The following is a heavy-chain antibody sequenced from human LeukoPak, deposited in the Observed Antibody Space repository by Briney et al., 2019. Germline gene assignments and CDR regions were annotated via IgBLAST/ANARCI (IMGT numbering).Heavy chain of an antibody. CDR2: IIPIFGTA. Sequence: GASVKVSCKASGGTLSSYAISWVRQAPGHELECMGGIIPIFGTANYAQKFQGRVTITTDESTSTAYMELSSLRSEDTAVYYCASRGDGYNLVYWGQGTLVTVSS. J-gene: IGHJ4*02. CDR1: GGTLSSYA. D-gene: IGHD5-24*01. V-gene: IGHV1-69*05. CDR3: ASRGDGYNLVY.